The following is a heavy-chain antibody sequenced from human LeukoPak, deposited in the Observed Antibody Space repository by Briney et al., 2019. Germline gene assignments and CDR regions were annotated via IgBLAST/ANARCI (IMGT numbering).Heavy chain of an antibody. D-gene: IGHD2-2*02. J-gene: IGHJ6*03. CDR1: GFTFSDYY. V-gene: IGHV4-39*01. Sequence: LRLSCAASGFTFSDYYMSWIRQPPGEGLEWIGSIYYSGSTYYNPSLKSRVTISVDTSKNQFSLKLSSVTAADTAVYYCARLGVPAAIPYYYYYYTDVWGKGTTVTVSS. CDR2: IYYSGST. CDR3: ARLGVPAAIPYYYYYYTDV.